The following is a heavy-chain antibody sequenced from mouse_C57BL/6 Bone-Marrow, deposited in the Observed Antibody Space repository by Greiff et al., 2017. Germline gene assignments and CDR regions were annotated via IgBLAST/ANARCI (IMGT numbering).Heavy chain of an antibody. J-gene: IGHJ4*01. V-gene: IGHV1-52*01. D-gene: IGHD1-1*01. CDR2: IDPSDSVT. Sequence: QVQLQQPGAELVRPGSSVKLSCKASGYTFTSYWMHWVKQRPIQGLEWIGNIDPSDSVTHYNQKFKDKATLTVDKSSSTAYMQLSSLTSEDSAVYYCTTVVARYAMDYWGQGTSVTVSS. CDR1: GYTFTSYW. CDR3: TTVVARYAMDY.